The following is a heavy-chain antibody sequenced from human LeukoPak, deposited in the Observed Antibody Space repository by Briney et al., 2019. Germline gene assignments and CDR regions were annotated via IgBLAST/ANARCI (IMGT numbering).Heavy chain of an antibody. Sequence: GGSLRLSCAASGFTFSIYSMNWVRQAPGKGLEWVSSISSSSSYIYYADSVKGRFTISRDNAKNSLYLQMNSLRAEDTAVYYCARDRGGSSLNWFDPWGQGTLVTVSS. J-gene: IGHJ5*02. CDR2: ISSSSSYI. CDR3: ARDRGGSSLNWFDP. D-gene: IGHD6-13*01. CDR1: GFTFSIYS. V-gene: IGHV3-21*01.